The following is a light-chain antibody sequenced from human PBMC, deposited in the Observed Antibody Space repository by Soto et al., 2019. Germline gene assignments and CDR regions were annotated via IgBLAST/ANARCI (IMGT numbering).Light chain of an antibody. CDR3: QQYNNWPPWT. V-gene: IGKV3-15*01. J-gene: IGKJ1*01. Sequence: EIVMTQSPATLSVSPGERSTLSCRASQSVNSNLACYQQKPGQAPRLLIYGASTRATGIPARFSGSGSGTEFTLAISSLQSEDFAVYYCQQYNNWPPWTFGQGTKVDIK. CDR1: QSVNSN. CDR2: GAS.